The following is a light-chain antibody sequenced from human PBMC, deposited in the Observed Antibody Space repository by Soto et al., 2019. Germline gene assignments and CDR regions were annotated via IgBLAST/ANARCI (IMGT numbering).Light chain of an antibody. CDR2: AAS. CDR3: QQSYSSPCT. V-gene: IGKV1-39*01. J-gene: IGKJ2*02. CDR1: QSIGIN. Sequence: DIQMTQSPSSLSASVGDRVTITCRASQSIGINLNWYQQKPGKAPKLLIYAASSLKSVVPPRFSGSGSGTDFTLTISILQPEDFATYYCQQSYSSPCTFGQGTILEIK.